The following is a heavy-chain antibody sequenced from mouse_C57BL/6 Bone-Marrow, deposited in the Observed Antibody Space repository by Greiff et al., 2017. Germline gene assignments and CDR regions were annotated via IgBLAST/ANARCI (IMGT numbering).Heavy chain of an antibody. J-gene: IGHJ4*01. D-gene: IGHD1-1*01. Sequence: EVKLVESGGGLVKPGGSLKLSCAASGFTFSSYAMSWVRQTPEKRLEWVATISDGGSYTYYPDNVKGRFTISRDNAKNNLYLQMSHLKSEDTAMYYCARDRSGDYYGSSHYAMDYWGQGTSVTVSS. CDR1: GFTFSSYA. V-gene: IGHV5-4*01. CDR2: ISDGGSYT. CDR3: ARDRSGDYYGSSHYAMDY.